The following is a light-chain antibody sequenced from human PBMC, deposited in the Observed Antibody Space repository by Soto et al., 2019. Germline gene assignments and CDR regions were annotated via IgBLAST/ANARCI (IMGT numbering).Light chain of an antibody. CDR2: AAS. V-gene: IGKV3-20*01. Sequence: ESVLTQSPGTLSLSPGERATLSCRASQSLSTNSLAWYQQKPGQTPRLLIYAASTRDTDIPDRFNGSGSGTDFALTISRLEPEDFALYYCQQYDASPLTFGPGTKVDIK. CDR1: QSLSTNS. CDR3: QQYDASPLT. J-gene: IGKJ3*01.